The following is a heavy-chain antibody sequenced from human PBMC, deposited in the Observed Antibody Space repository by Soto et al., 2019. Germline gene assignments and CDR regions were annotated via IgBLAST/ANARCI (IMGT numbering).Heavy chain of an antibody. Sequence: QLQLQESGPGLVKPSETLSLTCTVSGGSISSSSYYWAWIRQPPGEGLEWIGSIYVSGTTFYNPSLKTXXTXSXXPSKSQFSLKLTSVTAADPAVYYCARRLIGATIDYWGQGTLGTVSS. CDR1: GGSISSSSYY. J-gene: IGHJ4*02. V-gene: IGHV4-39*01. D-gene: IGHD5-12*01. CDR2: IYVSGTT. CDR3: ARRLIGATIDY.